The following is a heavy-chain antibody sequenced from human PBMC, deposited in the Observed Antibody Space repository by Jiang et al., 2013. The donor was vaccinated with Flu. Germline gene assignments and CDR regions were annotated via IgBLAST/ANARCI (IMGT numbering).Heavy chain of an antibody. J-gene: IGHJ4*02. CDR3: ARDSRDGYRYYFDY. V-gene: IGHV3-11*05. CDR2: ISSSSSYT. Sequence: GLVKPGGSLRLSCAASGFTFSDYYMSWIRQAPGKGLEWVSYISSSSSYTNYADSVKGRFTISRDNAKNSLYLQMNSLRAEDTAVYYCARDSRDGYRYYFDYWGQGTLVTVSS. D-gene: IGHD5-24*01. CDR1: GFTFSDYY.